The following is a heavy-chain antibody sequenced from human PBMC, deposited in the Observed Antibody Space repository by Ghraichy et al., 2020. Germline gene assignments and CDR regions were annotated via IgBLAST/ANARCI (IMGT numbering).Heavy chain of an antibody. CDR1: GGSFSTYY. V-gene: IGHV4-34*01. D-gene: IGHD2-2*01. J-gene: IGHJ5*02. CDR3: ASGYCSGTSCQGGWFDP. Sequence: SETLSLPCAAYGGSFSTYYWSWIRQPPGKGLEWIGEINHSGSTNYNPSLKSRVTISVDTSKNQFSLKLRSVTAADTAVYYCASGYCSGTSCQGGWFDPWGQGTLVTVSS. CDR2: INHSGST.